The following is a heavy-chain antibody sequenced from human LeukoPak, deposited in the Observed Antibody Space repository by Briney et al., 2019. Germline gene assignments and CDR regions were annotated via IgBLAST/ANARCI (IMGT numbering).Heavy chain of an antibody. Sequence: ASVKVSCKASGYTFTDYYVYWVRQAPGQGLEWMGWINPNSGDTNYAQKFQGRVTMTRDTSISTAYMDLSGLRSDDTAMYYCARMWSTATSGWNWFDPWGQGTLVTVSS. CDR1: GYTFTDYY. V-gene: IGHV1-2*02. D-gene: IGHD6-13*01. CDR2: INPNSGDT. J-gene: IGHJ5*02. CDR3: ARMWSTATSGWNWFDP.